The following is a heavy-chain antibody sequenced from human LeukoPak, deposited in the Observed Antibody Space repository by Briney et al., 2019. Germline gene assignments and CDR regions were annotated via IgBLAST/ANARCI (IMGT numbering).Heavy chain of an antibody. CDR1: GYSISSGYY. CDR3: ARLEGVDY. CDR2: IYHSGST. V-gene: IGHV4-38-2*01. Sequence: SETLSLTCAVSGYSISSGYYWGWIRQPPGKGLEWIGSIYHSGSTYYNPSLKSRVTISVDTSKNQFSLKLSSVTAADTAVYYCARLEGVDYWGHGTLVTVSS. J-gene: IGHJ4*01. D-gene: IGHD3-10*01.